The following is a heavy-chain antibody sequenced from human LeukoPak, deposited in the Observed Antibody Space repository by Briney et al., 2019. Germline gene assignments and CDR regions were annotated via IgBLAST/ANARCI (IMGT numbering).Heavy chain of an antibody. CDR1: GFTFSSYE. D-gene: IGHD3-10*01. CDR2: ISSSGSTI. V-gene: IGHV3-48*03. J-gene: IGHJ6*04. Sequence: GGSLRLSCAASGFTFSSYEMNWVRQAPGKGLEWVSYISSSGSTIYYADPVKGRFTTSRDNAKNSLYLQMNSLRAEDTAVYYCAELGITMIGGVWGKGTTVTISS. CDR3: AELGITMIGGV.